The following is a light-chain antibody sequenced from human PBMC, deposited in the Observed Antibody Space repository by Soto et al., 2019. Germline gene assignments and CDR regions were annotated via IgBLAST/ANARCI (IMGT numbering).Light chain of an antibody. CDR2: RNH. Sequence: QSVLTQSPSASGTPGQRVTISCSGSRSNIGTYTVNWYQQLPGTAPTLLIYRNHQRPSGVPDRFSGSKSGTSASLAITGLQAEDEADYYCQSYDSSLSGYVFGTGTKVTVL. CDR1: RSNIGTYT. V-gene: IGLV1-44*01. CDR3: QSYDSSLSGYV. J-gene: IGLJ1*01.